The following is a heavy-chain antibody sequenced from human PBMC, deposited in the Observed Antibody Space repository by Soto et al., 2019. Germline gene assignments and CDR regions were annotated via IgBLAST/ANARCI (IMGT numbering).Heavy chain of an antibody. D-gene: IGHD2-15*01. CDR2: ISYSGNT. J-gene: IGHJ4*02. CDR3: AGLRGYAGSPIDY. CDR1: GGSIIIGY. Sequence: PSETLSLPCTVSGGSIIIGYWSCIRQPPGKGLEWIGYISYSGNTNYNPSLKSRVTMSVDTPKNQFSLRLSSVTTADTAVYYCAGLRGYAGSPIDYWGQGTLVTVSS. V-gene: IGHV4-59*01.